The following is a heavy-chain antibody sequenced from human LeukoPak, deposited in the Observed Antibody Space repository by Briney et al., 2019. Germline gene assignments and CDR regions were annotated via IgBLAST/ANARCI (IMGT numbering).Heavy chain of an antibody. CDR2: ISAYNGNT. J-gene: IGHJ3*02. V-gene: IGHV1-18*01. D-gene: IGHD4-17*01. CDR1: VYTFTSYG. Sequence: ASVKVSCKASVYTFTSYGISWVRQAPGQGLEWVGGISAYNGNTNYAQKLQGRVTMTTDTSTSTAYMELRSLRSDDTAVYYCARDDYGDYGDAFDIWGQGTMVTVSS. CDR3: ARDDYGDYGDAFDI.